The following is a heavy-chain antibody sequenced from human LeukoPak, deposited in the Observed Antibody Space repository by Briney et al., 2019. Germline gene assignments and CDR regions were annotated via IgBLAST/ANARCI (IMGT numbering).Heavy chain of an antibody. CDR1: GGSFSGYY. J-gene: IGHJ6*02. CDR3: ARGVVVTAPPYYYYGMDV. D-gene: IGHD2-21*02. V-gene: IGHV4-34*01. Sequence: PSETLSLTCAVYGGSFSGYYWSWIRQPPGKGLEWIGEINHSGSTNYNPSLKSRVTISVDTSKNQFSLKLSSVTAADTAVYYYARGVVVTAPPYYYYGMDVWGQGTTVTVSS. CDR2: INHSGST.